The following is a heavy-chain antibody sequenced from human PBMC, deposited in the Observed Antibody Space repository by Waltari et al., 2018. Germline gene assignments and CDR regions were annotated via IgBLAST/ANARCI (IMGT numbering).Heavy chain of an antibody. CDR2: INHSGST. V-gene: IGHV4-34*01. CDR3: ARLEVGSSSWTFDY. J-gene: IGHJ4*02. CDR1: GGSFSGYY. D-gene: IGHD6-13*01. Sequence: QVQLQQWGAGLLKPSETLSLTCAVYGGSFSGYYWSWIRQPPGKGLEWIGEINHSGSTYYNPSLKSRVTISVDTSKNQFSLKLSSVTAADTAVYYCARLEVGSSSWTFDYWGQGTLVTVSS.